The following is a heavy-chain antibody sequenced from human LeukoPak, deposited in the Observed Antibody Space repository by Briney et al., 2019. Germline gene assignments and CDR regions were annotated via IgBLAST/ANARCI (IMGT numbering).Heavy chain of an antibody. V-gene: IGHV4-4*07. CDR2: IYISGNT. Sequence: SETLSLTCTVSGGSISSYYWSWIRQSAGKGLEWIGRIYISGNTNYNPSLKSRVTMSVDTSTNQFSLRLTSVTAADTAVYYCARGRLTTPNWFGPWGQGILVTVSS. CDR1: GGSISSYY. CDR3: ARGRLTTPNWFGP. J-gene: IGHJ5*02. D-gene: IGHD1/OR15-1a*01.